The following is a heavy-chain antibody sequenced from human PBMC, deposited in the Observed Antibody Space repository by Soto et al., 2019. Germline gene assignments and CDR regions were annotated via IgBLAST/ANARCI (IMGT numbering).Heavy chain of an antibody. CDR1: ADTFTSYY. J-gene: IGHJ5*02. D-gene: IGHD1-26*01. Sequence: ASVKVSCKAPADTFTSYYIHWVRQAPGHGLEWMGIINPNGGSTRFAQTFQGRITMTTDTSTSTVYMELRSLRSEDTAVYYCARDPSGHPPLYRFDPWGQGTLVTSPQ. CDR3: ARDPSGHPPLYRFDP. V-gene: IGHV1-46*01. CDR2: INPNGGST.